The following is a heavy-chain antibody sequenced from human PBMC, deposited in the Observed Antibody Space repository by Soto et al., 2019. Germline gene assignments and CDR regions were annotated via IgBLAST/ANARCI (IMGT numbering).Heavy chain of an antibody. D-gene: IGHD3-3*01. Sequence: QVQLVQSGAEVKKPGASVKVSCKASGYTFTSYDINWVRQATGQGLEWMGWMNPNSGNTGYAQKFHGRVPMTRNTSISTAYMELNSLRSEDTAVYYCARPPTIFGVVIIGAFDIWGQGTMVTVSS. V-gene: IGHV1-8*01. CDR1: GYTFTSYD. CDR3: ARPPTIFGVVIIGAFDI. J-gene: IGHJ3*02. CDR2: MNPNSGNT.